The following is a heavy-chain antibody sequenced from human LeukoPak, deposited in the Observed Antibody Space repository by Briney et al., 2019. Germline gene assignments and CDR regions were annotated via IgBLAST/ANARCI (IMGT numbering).Heavy chain of an antibody. J-gene: IGHJ4*02. CDR1: GFTFSSYA. V-gene: IGHV3-23*01. CDR2: ISGSGGST. CDR3: AREKGGATGY. D-gene: IGHD1-26*01. Sequence: GGSLRLSCAASGFTFSSYAMSWVRQAPGKGLEWVSAISGSGGSTYYADSVKGRFTISRDNAKNSLYLQMNSLRAEDTAVYYCAREKGGATGYWGQGTLVTVSS.